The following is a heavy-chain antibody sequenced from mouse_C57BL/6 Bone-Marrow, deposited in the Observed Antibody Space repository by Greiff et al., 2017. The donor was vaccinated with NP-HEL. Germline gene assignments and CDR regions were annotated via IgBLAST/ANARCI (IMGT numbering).Heavy chain of an antibody. D-gene: IGHD6-1*01. CDR2: IYPGDGDT. V-gene: IGHV1-80*01. J-gene: IGHJ4*01. CDR1: GYAFSSYW. CDR3: ARSTRMDY. Sequence: VQVVESGAELVKPGASVKISCKASGYAFSSYWMNWVKQRPGKGLEWIGQIYPGDGDTNYNGKFKGKATLTADKSSSTAYMQLSSLTSEDSAVYFCARSTRMDYWGQGTSVTVSS.